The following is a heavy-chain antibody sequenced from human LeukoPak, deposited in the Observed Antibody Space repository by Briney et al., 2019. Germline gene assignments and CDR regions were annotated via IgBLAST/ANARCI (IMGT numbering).Heavy chain of an antibody. Sequence: GGSLRLSCAASGFTFSSYSMNWVRQAPGKGLGWISYIGISSGNTKYADSVKGRFTISGDKAKNSVYLQMNSLRVEDTAVYYCARDTKYAFDNWGQGTLVTVSS. CDR2: IGISSGNT. D-gene: IGHD2-2*01. CDR1: GFTFSSYS. J-gene: IGHJ4*02. V-gene: IGHV3-48*01. CDR3: ARDTKYAFDN.